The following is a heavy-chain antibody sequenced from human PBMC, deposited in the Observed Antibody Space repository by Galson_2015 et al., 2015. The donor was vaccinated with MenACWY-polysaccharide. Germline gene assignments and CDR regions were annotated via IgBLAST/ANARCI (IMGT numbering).Heavy chain of an antibody. V-gene: IGHV3-48*03. J-gene: IGHJ3*02. CDR2: ISSSGRTI. Sequence: SLRLSCAASGFIFSNYGMHWVRQAPGKGLEWVSYISSSGRTIYYADSVKGRFTLSRDNAKNSLYLQMNSLRAEDTAVYYCAREAVVGAFDIWGQGTMVTVSS. CDR1: GFIFSNYG. CDR3: AREAVVGAFDI. D-gene: IGHD4-23*01.